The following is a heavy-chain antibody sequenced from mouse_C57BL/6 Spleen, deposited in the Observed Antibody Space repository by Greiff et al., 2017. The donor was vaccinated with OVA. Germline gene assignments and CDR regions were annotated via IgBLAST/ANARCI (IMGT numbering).Heavy chain of an antibody. CDR2: INPGSGGT. D-gene: IGHD2-4*01. CDR1: GYAFTNYL. Sequence: QVQLQQSGAELVRPGTSVKVSCKASGYAFTNYLLEWVKQRPGQGLEWIGVINPGSGGTNYNEKFKGKATLTADKSSSTAYMQLSSLTSEDSAVYFCARKGTYYDYGGVWGTGTTVTVSS. J-gene: IGHJ1*03. CDR3: ARKGTYYDYGGV. V-gene: IGHV1-54*01.